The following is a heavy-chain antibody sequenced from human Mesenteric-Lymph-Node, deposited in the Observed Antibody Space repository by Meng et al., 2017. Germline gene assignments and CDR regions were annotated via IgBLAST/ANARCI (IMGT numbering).Heavy chain of an antibody. CDR2: IYHSGST. D-gene: IGHD2-21*02. CDR3: ARVGAYCGGDCYHPR. CDR1: GRSSSSSSSH. Sequence: QWSALVLVYPSETVSLTRTVSGRSSSSSSSHWGWIRQPPGKGLEWIGEIYHSGSTNYNPSLKSRVTISVDESKTQFSLRLSSVTAADTAVYYCARVGAYCGGDCYHPRWGQGTLVTVSS. V-gene: IGHV4-39*07. J-gene: IGHJ4*02.